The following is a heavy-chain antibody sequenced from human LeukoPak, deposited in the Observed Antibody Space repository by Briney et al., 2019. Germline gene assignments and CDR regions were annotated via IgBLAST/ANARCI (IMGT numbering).Heavy chain of an antibody. D-gene: IGHD6-13*01. Sequence: ASVKVSCKVSGYSLTGLSMHWVRQAPGKGLEWMGGFDPEDGETIYAQRFQGRVTMTEDTSTDTAYMELSSLRSEDTAVYYCATDPIAAAGNFNYYYGMDVWGQGTTVTVSS. CDR3: ATDPIAAAGNFNYYYGMDV. J-gene: IGHJ6*02. CDR1: GYSLTGLS. CDR2: FDPEDGET. V-gene: IGHV1-24*01.